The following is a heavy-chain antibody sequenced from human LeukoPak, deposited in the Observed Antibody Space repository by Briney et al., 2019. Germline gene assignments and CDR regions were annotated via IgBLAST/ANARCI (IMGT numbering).Heavy chain of an antibody. CDR1: GASITAHS. CDR2: IHGNGST. D-gene: IGHD3-22*01. V-gene: IGHV4-4*07. J-gene: IGHJ6*03. Sequence: PSETLSLTCTVSGASITAHSWNWIRQPAGKALEWIRRIHGNGSTNYNPSLKSRVTMSLDTSKSQFSLKLPSVTAADTALYYCARDMVSTWPYFYTYYYMDVWGQGTTVAVSS. CDR3: ARDMVSTWPYFYTYYYMDV.